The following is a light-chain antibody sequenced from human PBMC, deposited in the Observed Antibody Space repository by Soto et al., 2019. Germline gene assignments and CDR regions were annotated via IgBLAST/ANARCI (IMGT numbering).Light chain of an antibody. CDR1: QSVSGY. CDR2: ADS. Sequence: ELVMAQSPATLSVSPGETATLSCRASQSVSGYIGWYQQKPGQAPRLLIYADSNRATGIPARFSGSGSGTDFTLTISSLEPEELSVYDGQQRYNWPITFGQGTRLEIK. CDR3: QQRYNWPIT. V-gene: IGKV3-11*01. J-gene: IGKJ5*01.